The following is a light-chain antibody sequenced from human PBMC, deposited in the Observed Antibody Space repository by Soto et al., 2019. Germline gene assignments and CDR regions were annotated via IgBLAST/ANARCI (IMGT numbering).Light chain of an antibody. CDR2: EVS. V-gene: IGLV2-14*01. CDR1: SSDVGTYNY. Sequence: QSALTQPASVSGSPGQSITISCSGSSSDVGTYNYVSWYQHHPDKAPRLLIYEVSNRPLGVSNRFSGSKFGNTASLTISGLQAEDEADYYCNSYTTSDTLVFGGGTKLTVL. CDR3: NSYTTSDTLV. J-gene: IGLJ2*01.